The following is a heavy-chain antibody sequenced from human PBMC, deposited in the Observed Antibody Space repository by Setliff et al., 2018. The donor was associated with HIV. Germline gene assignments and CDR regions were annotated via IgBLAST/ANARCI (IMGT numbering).Heavy chain of an antibody. D-gene: IGHD1-1*01. J-gene: IGHJ4*02. V-gene: IGHV4-39*02. CDR3: AREGRGDPGLATTRLDY. Sequence: SETLSLTCTVSGGSISSGSYYWSWIRQPAGKGLEWIGNIYYTGFTYYNPSLKSRVTISIDTSKTQFSLNLTSVTDSDTAVYYCAREGRGDPGLATTRLDYWGQGKLVTVSS. CDR1: GGSISSGSYY. CDR2: IYYTGFT.